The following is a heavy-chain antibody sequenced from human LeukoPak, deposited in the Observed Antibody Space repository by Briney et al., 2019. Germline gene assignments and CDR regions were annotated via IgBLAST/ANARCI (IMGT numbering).Heavy chain of an antibody. D-gene: IGHD4-17*01. CDR3: AKDWGFNGKNDYGDYLGAFDI. V-gene: IGHV3-30*02. Sequence: QPGGSLRLSCAASGFAFSSYGMHWVRQAPGKGLEWLAFIRYDGSDKYYADSVKGRITNSRDNSKNTLYLQMNSLRAEDTAVYYCAKDWGFNGKNDYGDYLGAFDIWGQGTMVTVSS. CDR2: IRYDGSDK. CDR1: GFAFSSYG. J-gene: IGHJ3*02.